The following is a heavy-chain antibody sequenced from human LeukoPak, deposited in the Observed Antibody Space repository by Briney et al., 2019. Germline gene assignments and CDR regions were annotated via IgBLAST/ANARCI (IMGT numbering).Heavy chain of an antibody. CDR1: GGSISSYF. V-gene: IGHV4-59*01. J-gene: IGHJ4*02. D-gene: IGHD4-17*01. CDR3: AREYGDYGTGYFDY. CDR2: IYYSGST. Sequence: SETLSLTCTVSGGSISSYFCSCIGQPPRHCLSWIGHIYYSGSTNYNPSLKSRVTISVDTSKNQFSLKLSSVTAADTAVYYCAREYGDYGTGYFDYWGQGTLVTVSS.